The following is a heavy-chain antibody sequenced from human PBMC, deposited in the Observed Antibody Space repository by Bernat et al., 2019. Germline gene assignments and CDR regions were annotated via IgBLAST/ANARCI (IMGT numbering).Heavy chain of an antibody. V-gene: IGHV3-33*01. CDR1: GFTFSSYG. D-gene: IGHD3-16*01. Sequence: QVQLVESGGGVVQPGRSLRLSCAASGFTFSSYGMHWVRQAPGKGLEWVAVIWYDGSNKYYADSVKGRFTISRDNSKNTLYLQMNSLRAEYTAVYYCAREGHYLLYYYYGMDVWGQGTTVTVS. CDR2: IWYDGSNK. J-gene: IGHJ6*02. CDR3: AREGHYLLYYYYGMDV.